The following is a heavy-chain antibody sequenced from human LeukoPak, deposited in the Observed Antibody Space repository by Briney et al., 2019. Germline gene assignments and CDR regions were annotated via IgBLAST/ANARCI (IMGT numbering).Heavy chain of an antibody. V-gene: IGHV1-8*01. CDR3: ARAGSGSYRWVNFDY. J-gene: IGHJ4*02. Sequence: ASVKVSCKASGYTFTSYDINWVRQAAGQGLEWMGWMNPNSGNTGYAQKFQGRVTMTRNTSISTAYMELSSLRSEDTAVYYCARAGSGSYRWVNFDYWGREPWSPSPQ. CDR1: GYTFTSYD. CDR2: MNPNSGNT. D-gene: IGHD3-10*01.